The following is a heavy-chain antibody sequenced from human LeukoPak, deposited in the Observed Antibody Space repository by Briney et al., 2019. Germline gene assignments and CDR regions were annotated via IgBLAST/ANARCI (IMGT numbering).Heavy chain of an antibody. CDR2: XSSSSSYI. Sequence: ASXXTFSSXXXXXVXXXXXXXLEWVSSXSSSSSYIYYADSVKGRFTISRDNSKNTLYLQMDSLGAEDTAVYYCAKGQQRVILGLFDYWGQGTLVTVSS. CDR3: AKGQQRVILGLFDY. D-gene: IGHD6-13*01. J-gene: IGHJ4*02. CDR1: XXTFSSXX. V-gene: IGHV3-21*01.